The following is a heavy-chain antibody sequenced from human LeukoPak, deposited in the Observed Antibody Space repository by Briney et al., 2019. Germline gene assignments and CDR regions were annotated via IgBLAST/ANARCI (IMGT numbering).Heavy chain of an antibody. Sequence: PGGSLRLSCAASEFTVSSNYMSWVRQTPGKGLEWVSIIYSGGSTYYADSVKGRFTISRDTSKNTLYLQMNSLRAEDTAVYYCAREANYYGSGSYFEGTFDHWGQGSLVIVSS. D-gene: IGHD3-10*01. V-gene: IGHV3-53*01. CDR2: IYSGGST. CDR3: AREANYYGSGSYFEGTFDH. CDR1: EFTVSSNY. J-gene: IGHJ4*02.